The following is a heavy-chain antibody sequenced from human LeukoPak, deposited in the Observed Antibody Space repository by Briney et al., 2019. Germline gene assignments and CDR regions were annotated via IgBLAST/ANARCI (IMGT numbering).Heavy chain of an antibody. Sequence: TPSETLSLTCTVSGGSISSYYWSWIRQPPGKGLEWIGYIYYSGSTNYNPSLKSRVTISVDMSKNQFSLKLSSVTAADTAVYYCARSGTGYSIGWTHTPWGQGTLVTVSS. CDR3: ARSGTGYSIGWTHTP. CDR1: GGSISSYY. V-gene: IGHV4-59*01. D-gene: IGHD6-19*01. CDR2: IYYSGST. J-gene: IGHJ5*02.